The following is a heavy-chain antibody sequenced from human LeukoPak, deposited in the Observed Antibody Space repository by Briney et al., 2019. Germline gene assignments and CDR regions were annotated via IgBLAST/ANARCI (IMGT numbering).Heavy chain of an antibody. V-gene: IGHV1-2*04. J-gene: IGHJ5*02. Sequence: ASVKVSCKASGYTFINYYIHWVRQAPGQGLEWMGWINPNSGSTNYAQKFQGWVTMIRDTSINTAYMDLSRLRSDVTAMYYCARGVGTMGYWWFDPWGQGTLVTVSS. D-gene: IGHD3-22*01. CDR3: ARGVGTMGYWWFDP. CDR1: GYTFINYY. CDR2: INPNSGST.